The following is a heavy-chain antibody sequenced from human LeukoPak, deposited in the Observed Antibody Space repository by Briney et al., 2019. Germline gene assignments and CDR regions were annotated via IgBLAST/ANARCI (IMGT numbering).Heavy chain of an antibody. CDR1: GYTFTSYY. CDR3: AREGYYDSSGYYFWFDP. J-gene: IGHJ5*02. CDR2: INPSGGST. Sequence: ASVKVSCKASGYTFTSYYMHWVRQAPGQGLEWMGIINPSGGSTSYAQKLQGRVTMTTDTSTSTAYMELRSLRSDDTAVYYCAREGYYDSSGYYFWFDPWGQGTLVTVSS. V-gene: IGHV1-46*01. D-gene: IGHD3-22*01.